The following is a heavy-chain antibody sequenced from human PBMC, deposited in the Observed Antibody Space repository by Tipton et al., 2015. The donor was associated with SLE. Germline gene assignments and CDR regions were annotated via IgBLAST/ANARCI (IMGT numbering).Heavy chain of an antibody. V-gene: IGHV1-18*01. J-gene: IGHJ4*02. Sequence: QSGAEVKKPGASVKVSCKASGYTFTSYGISWVRQAPGQGLEWMGWISAYNGNTNYAQKLLGRVTMTTDTSTSTAYMELRSLRSDDPAVYYCASAVVGLVNGYYFDYWGQGTLVTVTS. D-gene: IGHD3/OR15-3a*01. CDR3: ASAVVGLVNGYYFDY. CDR1: GYTFTSYG. CDR2: ISAYNGNT.